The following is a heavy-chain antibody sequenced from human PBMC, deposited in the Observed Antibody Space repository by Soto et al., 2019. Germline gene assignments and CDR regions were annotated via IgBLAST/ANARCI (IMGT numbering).Heavy chain of an antibody. Sequence: SETLSLTCSVSGGSISISNYQWGWIRQPPGKGLEWIGYIYHSGSTYYNPSLKSRVTISVDRSKNQFSLKLSSVTAADTAVYYCARVPDRWGQGTLVTVSS. CDR2: IYHSGST. J-gene: IGHJ5*02. V-gene: IGHV4-30-2*01. CDR3: ARVPDR. CDR1: GGSISISNYQ. D-gene: IGHD2-2*01.